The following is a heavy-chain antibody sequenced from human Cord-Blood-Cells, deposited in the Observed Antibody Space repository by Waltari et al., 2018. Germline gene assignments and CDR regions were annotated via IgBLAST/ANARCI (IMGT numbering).Heavy chain of an antibody. CDR3: ARVRGWGSWVDY. V-gene: IGHV4-61*01. CDR2: IYYSGST. CDR1: GGSVSSGSYY. D-gene: IGHD2-21*01. Sequence: QVQLQESGPGLVKPSETLSLTCTVSGGSVSSGSYYWSWIRPPPGKGLEWIGYIYYSGSTNYNPSLKSRVTISVDTSKNQFSLKLSSVTAADTAVYYCARVRGWGSWVDYWGQGTLVTVSS. J-gene: IGHJ4*02.